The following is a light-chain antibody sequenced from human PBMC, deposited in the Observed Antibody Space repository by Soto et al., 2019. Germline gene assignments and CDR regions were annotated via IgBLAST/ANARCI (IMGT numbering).Light chain of an antibody. CDR3: QEDNNWPPWT. CDR2: AAS. J-gene: IGKJ1*01. CDR1: QSVSNN. V-gene: IGKV3-15*01. Sequence: EIVMTQSPATLSVSPGERATLSCRASQSVSNNLAWYQQKPGQAPRLLIYAASTRATGIPARFSGIASGTEVSISSSRLQPTDFAAYYLQEDNNWPPWTDGKGTKVEIK.